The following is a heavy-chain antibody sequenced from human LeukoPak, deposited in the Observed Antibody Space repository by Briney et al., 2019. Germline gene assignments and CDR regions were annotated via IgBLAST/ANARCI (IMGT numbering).Heavy chain of an antibody. J-gene: IGHJ4*02. D-gene: IGHD1-26*01. V-gene: IGHV3-48*01. CDR2: ISSSSRNI. CDR1: GFTFSSYS. Sequence: PGGSLRLSCATSGFTFSSYSMKWARHAPGKGLEWVSYISSSSRNIYYTASVKGRLTISRDNAKNSLDLQMNSLRAEDTAVYYCAQSLVDYWGQGTLVTVSS. CDR3: AQSLVDY.